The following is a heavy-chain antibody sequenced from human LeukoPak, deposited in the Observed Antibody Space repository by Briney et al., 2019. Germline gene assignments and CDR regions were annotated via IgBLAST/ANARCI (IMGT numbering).Heavy chain of an antibody. D-gene: IGHD1-26*01. Sequence: ASVTVSCKASGYTFTSYDINWVRQATGQGLEWMGWMNLNSGNTSYAQKFQGRVTMTRDTSTSTVYMELSSLRSEDTAVYYCATVASGSYSYFDYWGQGTLVTVSS. J-gene: IGHJ4*02. V-gene: IGHV1-8*01. CDR2: MNLNSGNT. CDR3: ATVASGSYSYFDY. CDR1: GYTFTSYD.